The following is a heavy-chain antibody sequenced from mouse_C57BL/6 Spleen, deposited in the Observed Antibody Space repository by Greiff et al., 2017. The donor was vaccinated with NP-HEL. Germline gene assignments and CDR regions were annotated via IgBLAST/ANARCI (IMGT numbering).Heavy chain of an antibody. J-gene: IGHJ3*01. V-gene: IGHV1-50*01. CDR3: ARQGDYGRFAY. CDR1: GYTFTSYW. D-gene: IGHD2-4*01. CDR2: IDPSDSYS. Sequence: QVQLQQPGAELVKPGASVKLSCKASGYTFTSYWMQWVQQRPGQGLEWIGEIDPSDSYSNYNQKFKGKATLTVATSSSTAYMQLSSLTSGDSAVYYCARQGDYGRFAYWGQGTLVTVAA.